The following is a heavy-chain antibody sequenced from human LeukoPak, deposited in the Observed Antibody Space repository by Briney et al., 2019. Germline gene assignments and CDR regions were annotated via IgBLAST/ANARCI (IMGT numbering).Heavy chain of an antibody. D-gene: IGHD7-27*01. V-gene: IGHV1-2*02. CDR1: GYTFSDYY. CDR2: INPKSGDT. J-gene: IGHJ4*02. Sequence: GASVKVSCKASGYTFSDYYMHWWRQAHGQRLEWLGWINPKSGDTNFAQNFQGRVTMTRDTSISTAYMELSSLTSDDRAVYYCARGPNTGAFDAWGQGTLVTVSS. CDR3: ARGPNTGAFDA.